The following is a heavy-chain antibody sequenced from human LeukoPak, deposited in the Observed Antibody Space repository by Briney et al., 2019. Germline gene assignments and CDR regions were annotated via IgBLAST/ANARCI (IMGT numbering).Heavy chain of an antibody. D-gene: IGHD6-19*01. J-gene: IGHJ6*02. CDR1: GFTFSSYW. CDR3: ARVMYSSGWFDYGMDV. CDR2: IKQDGSEK. V-gene: IGHV3-7*01. Sequence: GGSLRLSCAASGFTFSSYWMSWVRQAPGKGLERVANIKQDGSEKYYVDSVKGRFTISRDNAKNSLYLQMNSLRAEDTAVYYCARVMYSSGWFDYGMDVWGQGTTVTVSS.